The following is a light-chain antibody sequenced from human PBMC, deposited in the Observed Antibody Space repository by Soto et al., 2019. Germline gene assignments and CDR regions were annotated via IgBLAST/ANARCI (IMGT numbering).Light chain of an antibody. CDR2: DAS. J-gene: IGKJ1*01. Sequence: DIQMTQSPSTVSASVGDRVTITCRASQGISGWLAWYQKKPGTAPKVLIYDASSLQSGVPSRFGGSGSWTEFTLTISSLQPEDVATYYCQKYNSAPLWTFGQGTKVDIK. CDR3: QKYNSAPLWT. V-gene: IGKV1-5*01. CDR1: QGISGW.